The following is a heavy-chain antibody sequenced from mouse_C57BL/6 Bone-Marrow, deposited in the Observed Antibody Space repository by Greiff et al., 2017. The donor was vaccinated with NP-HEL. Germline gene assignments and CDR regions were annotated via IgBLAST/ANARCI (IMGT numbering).Heavy chain of an antibody. D-gene: IGHD1-1*01. V-gene: IGHV1-81*01. CDR1: GYTFTSYG. CDR2: IYPRSGNT. CDR3: ARWGRYYGSSPYWYFDV. J-gene: IGHJ1*03. Sequence: QVQLQQSGAELARPGASVKLSCKASGYTFTSYGISWVKQRTGQGLEWIGEIYPRSGNTYYNEKFKGKATLTADKSSSTAYMELRSLTSEDSAVYVCARWGRYYGSSPYWYFDVWGTGTTVTVSS.